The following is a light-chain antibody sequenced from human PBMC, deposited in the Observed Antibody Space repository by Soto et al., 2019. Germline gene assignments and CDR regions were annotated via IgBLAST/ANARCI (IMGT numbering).Light chain of an antibody. J-gene: IGKJ1*01. CDR2: DAS. CDR3: QQYNSYSEA. Sequence: DIDRTESXSTLSXXXXXXXTIXXRASQSISSWLAWYQYKPGKAPKLLIYDASNLDSGVPSRFSGSGSGTEFSLTISNLQPDDCATYYCQQYNSYSEALGQGTKVDIK. V-gene: IGKV1-5*01. CDR1: QSISSW.